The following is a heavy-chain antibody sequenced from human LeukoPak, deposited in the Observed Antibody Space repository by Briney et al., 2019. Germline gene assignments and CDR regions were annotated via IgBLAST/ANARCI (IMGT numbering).Heavy chain of an antibody. CDR2: IWYDGSNK. J-gene: IGHJ6*02. D-gene: IGHD3-10*01. V-gene: IGHV3-33*08. CDR3: ARGTYGSGSYYFHYYYYGMDV. Sequence: GGSLRLSCAASGFTFSSYGMHWVRQAPGKGLEWVAVIWYDGSNKYYADSVKGRFTISRDNSKNTLYLQMNSLRAEDTAAYYCARGTYGSGSYYFHYYYYGMDVWGQGTTVTVSS. CDR1: GFTFSSYG.